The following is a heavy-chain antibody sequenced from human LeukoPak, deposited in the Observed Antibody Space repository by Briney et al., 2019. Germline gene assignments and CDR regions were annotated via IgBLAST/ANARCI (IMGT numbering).Heavy chain of an antibody. Sequence: KPSETLSLTCTVSGGSISSYYWSWIRQPPGKGLEWIGYIYYSGSTNYNPSLKSRVTISIDTSKNQFSLKLSSVTASDTAVYYCARHQWVPALDIWGQGTMVTVSS. D-gene: IGHD1-26*01. J-gene: IGHJ3*02. V-gene: IGHV4-59*08. CDR1: GGSISSYY. CDR2: IYYSGST. CDR3: ARHQWVPALDI.